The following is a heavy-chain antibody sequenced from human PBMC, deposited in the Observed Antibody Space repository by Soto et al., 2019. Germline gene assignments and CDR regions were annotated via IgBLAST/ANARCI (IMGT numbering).Heavy chain of an antibody. D-gene: IGHD3-22*01. J-gene: IGHJ6*02. V-gene: IGHV3-21*01. CDR2: IGSSSSYI. CDR3: ARDIIGGGYYWSVKPSYYYYGMDV. Sequence: VGSLRLSCAASGFTFSSYSMNWVRQAPGKGLEWVSSIGSSSSYIYYADSVKGRFTISRDNAKNSLYLQMNSLRAEDTAVYYCARDIIGGGYYWSVKPSYYYYGMDVWGQGTTVTVS. CDR1: GFTFSSYS.